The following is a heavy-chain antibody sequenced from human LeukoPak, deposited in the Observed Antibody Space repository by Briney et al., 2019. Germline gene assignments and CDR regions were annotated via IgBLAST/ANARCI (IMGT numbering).Heavy chain of an antibody. D-gene: IGHD3-10*01. V-gene: IGHV1-18*01. CDR3: ARAKGALYSYGSGRPVDWFDP. CDR1: GYTFTSYG. CDR2: ISAYNGNT. Sequence: ASVKVSCKASGYTFTSYGISWVRQAPEQELEWMGWISAYNGNTNYAQKLQGRVTMTTDTSTSTAYMELRSLRSDDTAVYYCARAKGALYSYGSGRPVDWFDPWGQGTLVTVSS. J-gene: IGHJ5*02.